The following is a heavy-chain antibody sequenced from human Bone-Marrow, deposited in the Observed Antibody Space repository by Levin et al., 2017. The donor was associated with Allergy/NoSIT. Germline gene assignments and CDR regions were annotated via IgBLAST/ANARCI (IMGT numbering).Heavy chain of an antibody. CDR3: AVFHLSSSSWYPRSDY. CDR2: ISSSGSTI. D-gene: IGHD6-13*01. CDR1: GFTFSDYY. Sequence: GESLKISCAASGFTFSDYYMSWIRQAPGKGLEWVSYISSSGSTIYYADSVKGRFTISRDNAKNSLYLQMNSLRAEDTAVYYCAVFHLSSSSWYPRSDYWGQGTLVTVSS. J-gene: IGHJ4*02. V-gene: IGHV3-11*01.